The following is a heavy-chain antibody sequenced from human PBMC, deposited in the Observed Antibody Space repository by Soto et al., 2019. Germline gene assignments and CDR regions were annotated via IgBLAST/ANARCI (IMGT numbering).Heavy chain of an antibody. J-gene: IGHJ4*02. CDR3: ERDPSTGADDF. CDR2: ISRGGDAT. Sequence: GGSLRLSCVGSGFTFNDYALNWVRQSPGKGLEWVSTISRGGDATYYADSVRGRFTISRDNSKHTLSLLMKSLRAEDSAIYYCERDPSTGADDFWGQGTLVTVYS. D-gene: IGHD2-8*02. V-gene: IGHV3-23*01. CDR1: GFTFNDYA.